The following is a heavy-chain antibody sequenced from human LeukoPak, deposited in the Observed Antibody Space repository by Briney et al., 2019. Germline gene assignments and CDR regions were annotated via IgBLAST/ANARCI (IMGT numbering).Heavy chain of an antibody. CDR2: ISATIGST. J-gene: IGHJ4*02. CDR3: AKARSGRYFFDY. Sequence: GGTLRLSCAASGFTFSNYGMSWVRQAPGKGLEWVSDISATIGSTEYADSVKGRFTISRDNSKNTLYLQMNGLRAEDTAVYYCAKARSGRYFFDYWGQGTLVTVSS. V-gene: IGHV3-23*01. CDR1: GFTFSNYG. D-gene: IGHD1-26*01.